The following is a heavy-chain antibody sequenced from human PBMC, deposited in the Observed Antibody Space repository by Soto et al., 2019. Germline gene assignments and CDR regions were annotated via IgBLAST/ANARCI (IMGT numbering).Heavy chain of an antibody. J-gene: IGHJ6*02. V-gene: IGHV3-23*01. Sequence: GGSLRLSCAASGFTFSSCAMGWVRQAPGKGLEWVSDIIDSGGSTYYADSVKGRFTISRDNSKSTLYLQMNSLRAEDTALYYCAKGRSYCCYHGVAVWRQGTTVTVS. CDR3: AKGRSYCCYHGVAV. CDR2: IIDSGGST. CDR1: GFTFSSCA.